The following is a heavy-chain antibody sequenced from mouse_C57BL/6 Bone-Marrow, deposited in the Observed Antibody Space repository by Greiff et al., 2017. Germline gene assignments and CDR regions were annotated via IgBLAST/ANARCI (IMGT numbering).Heavy chain of an antibody. V-gene: IGHV1-55*01. D-gene: IGHD4-1*01. J-gene: IGHJ2*01. Sequence: QVHVKQPGAELVKPGASVKMSCKASGYTFTSYWITWVKQRPGQGLEWIGDIDPGSGSTNYNEKFKSKATLTVDTSSSTAYMQLSSLTSEDSAVYYCARGSNGDYWGQGTTRTVSS. CDR2: IDPGSGST. CDR3: ARGSNGDY. CDR1: GYTFTSYW.